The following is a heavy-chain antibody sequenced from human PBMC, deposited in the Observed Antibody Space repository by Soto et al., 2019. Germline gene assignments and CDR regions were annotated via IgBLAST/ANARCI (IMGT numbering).Heavy chain of an antibody. CDR3: AISTVYYYYYYGMDV. J-gene: IGHJ6*02. V-gene: IGHV4-39*01. D-gene: IGHD4-17*01. CDR1: GGSISSSSYY. Sequence: SETLSLTCTVSGGSISSSSYYWGWIRQPPGKGLEWIGSIYYSGSTYYNPSLKSRVTISVDTSKNQFSLKLSSVTAADTAVYYCAISTVYYYYYYGMDVWGQGTTVTVSS. CDR2: IYYSGST.